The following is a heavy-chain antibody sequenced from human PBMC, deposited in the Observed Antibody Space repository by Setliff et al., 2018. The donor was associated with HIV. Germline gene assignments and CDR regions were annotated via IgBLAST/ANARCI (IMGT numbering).Heavy chain of an antibody. CDR1: GGSFSGYF. Sequence: SETLSLTCAVYGGSFSGYFWSWIRQSPGKGLQWIGEINHSGSTTYNPSLKSRVTISVGTSKNQFSLKLSAVAAADTALYYCARSGALATSTWSPFDYWGHGNQVTVSS. J-gene: IGHJ4*01. CDR3: ARSGALATSTWSPFDY. D-gene: IGHD6-19*01. CDR2: INHSGST. V-gene: IGHV4-34*01.